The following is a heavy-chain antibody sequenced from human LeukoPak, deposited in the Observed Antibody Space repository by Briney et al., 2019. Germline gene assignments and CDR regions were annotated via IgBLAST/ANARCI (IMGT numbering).Heavy chain of an antibody. J-gene: IGHJ4*02. CDR2: ISGSGGST. Sequence: PGGSLRLSCPASGFIFSSYAMSWVRQAPGKGLEWVSAISGSGGSTYYADSVKGRFTISRDNSKNTLYLQMNSLRAEDTAVYYCAKMMDYYDSSGLDYWGQGTLVTVSS. V-gene: IGHV3-23*01. D-gene: IGHD3-22*01. CDR3: AKMMDYYDSSGLDY. CDR1: GFIFSSYA.